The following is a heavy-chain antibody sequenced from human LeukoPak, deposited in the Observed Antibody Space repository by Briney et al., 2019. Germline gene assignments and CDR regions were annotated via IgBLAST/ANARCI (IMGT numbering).Heavy chain of an antibody. CDR1: GFTFSSYG. J-gene: IGHJ4*02. CDR3: ARRGGSSSRRSPIDY. CDR2: IWDDGSNK. Sequence: PGRSLRLSRAASGFTFSSYGTRWVRQAPGKGLEWVAVIWDDGSNKYYADFLQGRFTISRDNSKNTLYLQMNSLRAEDRAVYYCARRGGSSSRRSPIDYWGQGTLVTVSS. V-gene: IGHV3-33*01. D-gene: IGHD6-6*01.